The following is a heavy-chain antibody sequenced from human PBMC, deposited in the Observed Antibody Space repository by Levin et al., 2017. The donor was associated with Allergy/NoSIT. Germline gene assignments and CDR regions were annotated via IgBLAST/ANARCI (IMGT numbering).Heavy chain of an antibody. V-gene: IGHV3-23*01. CDR2: ISGSGGST. J-gene: IGHJ4*02. CDR3: AKAISSSVPRGDY. D-gene: IGHD6-6*01. Sequence: LSLTCAASGFTFSSYAMSWVRQAPGKGLEWVSAISGSGGSTYYADSVKGRFTISRDNSKNTLYLQMNSLRAEDTAVYYCAKAISSSVPRGDYWGQGTLVTVSS. CDR1: GFTFSSYA.